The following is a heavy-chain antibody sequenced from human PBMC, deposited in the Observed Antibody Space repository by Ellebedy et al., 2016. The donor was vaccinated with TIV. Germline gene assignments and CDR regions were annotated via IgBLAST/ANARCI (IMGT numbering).Heavy chain of an antibody. V-gene: IGHV3-21*01. D-gene: IGHD1-26*01. Sequence: GESLKISXATSGFTFSTYSMNWVRQAPGKGLEWVSSISSGSSYTYYADSVKGRFTISRDNAENSLYLQMNGLRGEDTAVYYCARTGNGWELRRVNWFDPWGQGTLVTVSS. J-gene: IGHJ5*02. CDR1: GFTFSTYS. CDR2: ISSGSSYT. CDR3: ARTGNGWELRRVNWFDP.